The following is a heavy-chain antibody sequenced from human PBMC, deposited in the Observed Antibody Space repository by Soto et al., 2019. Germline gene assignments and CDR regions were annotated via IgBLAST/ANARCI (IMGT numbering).Heavy chain of an antibody. CDR3: AKQRADYGSGADTFYFDS. V-gene: IGHV3-23*01. D-gene: IGHD3-10*01. Sequence: SGGSLRLSXTVXXVXFSNXAXXWVRQAPGKGLEWVSSLSGSGGTTYYADSVKGRFIISRDNSKNTLYLLMNSLRAEDTALYYCAKQRADYGSGADTFYFDSWGQGALVTVSS. CDR2: LSGSGGTT. J-gene: IGHJ4*02. CDR1: XVXFSNXA.